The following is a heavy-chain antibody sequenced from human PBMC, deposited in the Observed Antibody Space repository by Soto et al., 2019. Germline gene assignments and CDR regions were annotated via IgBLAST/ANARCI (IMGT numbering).Heavy chain of an antibody. CDR3: ARDSSYSSGWYSGANWFDP. J-gene: IGHJ5*02. CDR1: GFTISSYW. D-gene: IGHD6-19*01. CDR2: IKQDGSEK. V-gene: IGHV3-7*05. Sequence: EVQLVESGGGLVQPGGSLRLSCAASGFTISSYWMSWVRQAPGKGLEWVANIKQDGSEKYYVDSVKGRFAISRDNAKNSLYLQMNSLRAEDTAVYYCARDSSYSSGWYSGANWFDPWGQGTLVTVSS.